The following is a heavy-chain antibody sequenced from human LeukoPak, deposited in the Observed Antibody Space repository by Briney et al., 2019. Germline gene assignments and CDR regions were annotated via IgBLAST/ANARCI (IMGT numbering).Heavy chain of an antibody. CDR1: GGSISSYY. Sequence: PSETLSLTCTVSGGSISSYYWSWIRQPPGKGLEWIGYIYYSGSTNYNPSLKSRVTISVDTSKNQFSLKLSSVTAADTAVYYCSVGSGLLGGYYYMDVWGKGTTVTVSS. CDR2: IYYSGST. D-gene: IGHD2-15*01. V-gene: IGHV4-59*12. J-gene: IGHJ6*03. CDR3: SVGSGLLGGYYYMDV.